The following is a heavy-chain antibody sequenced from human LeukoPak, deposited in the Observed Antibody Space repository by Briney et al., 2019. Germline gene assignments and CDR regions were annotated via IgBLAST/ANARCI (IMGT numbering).Heavy chain of an antibody. CDR2: ISWNSGSI. V-gene: IGHV3-9*01. Sequence: QSGRSLRLSCAASGFTFDDYAMHWVRQAPGKGLEWVSGISWNSGSIGYADSVKGRFTISRDNAKNSLYLQMNSLRAEDTALYYCAKDMSGGIAAAGTMTNWGQGTLVTVSS. CDR3: AKDMSGGIAAAGTMTN. CDR1: GFTFDDYA. D-gene: IGHD6-13*01. J-gene: IGHJ4*02.